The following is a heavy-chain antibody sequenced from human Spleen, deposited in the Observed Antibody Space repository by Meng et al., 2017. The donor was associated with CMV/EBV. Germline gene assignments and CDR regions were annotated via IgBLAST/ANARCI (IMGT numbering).Heavy chain of an antibody. Sequence: SETLSLTCIVSGNPISSGYYWGWIRQSPGKGLEWIGSIYHSGSTYYNPSLKSRVTMSVDTSKNQFSLKLSSVTAADTAVYYCARQGWGSSTKLFDYWGQGTLVTVSS. CDR3: ARQGWGSSTKLFDY. J-gene: IGHJ4*02. CDR1: GNPISSGYY. D-gene: IGHD6-6*01. V-gene: IGHV4-38-2*02. CDR2: IYHSGST.